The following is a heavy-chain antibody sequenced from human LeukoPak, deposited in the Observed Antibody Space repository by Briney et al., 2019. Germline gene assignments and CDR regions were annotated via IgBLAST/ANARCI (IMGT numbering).Heavy chain of an antibody. CDR3: GRRTYYDTLTGYTYWYFDL. D-gene: IGHD3-9*01. Sequence: PSENLSLTCTVSGGSISSYYWSWTRQPPGKRLEWIGYTSYSGSTDYNPSLKSRVTMSVDTSKNQFSLKLSSVTAADTAVYYCGRRTYYDTLTGYTYWYFDLWGRGTLVTVSS. V-gene: IGHV4-59*01. CDR2: TSYSGST. J-gene: IGHJ2*01. CDR1: GGSISSYY.